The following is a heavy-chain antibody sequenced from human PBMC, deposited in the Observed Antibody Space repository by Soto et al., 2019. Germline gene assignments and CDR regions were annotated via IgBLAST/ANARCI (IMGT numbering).Heavy chain of an antibody. D-gene: IGHD3-3*01. Sequence: GGSLRLSCAASGFTFSNAWMSWVRQAPWKGLEWVGRIKSETDGGTTDYAAPVKGRFTISRVDSKSTLYLQMNSLKTEDTAVYYCTPEVLRFLDSYCMVVWDPGTSLDVSS. CDR3: TPEVLRFLDSYCMVV. J-gene: IGHJ6*02. V-gene: IGHV3-15*01. CDR2: IKSETDGGTT. CDR1: GFTFSNAW.